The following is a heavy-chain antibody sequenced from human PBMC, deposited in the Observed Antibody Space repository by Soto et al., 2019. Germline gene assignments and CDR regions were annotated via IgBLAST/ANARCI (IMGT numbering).Heavy chain of an antibody. V-gene: IGHV4-39*01. D-gene: IGHD1-26*01. CDR2: IYYSGST. CDR3: ASGWELLSYNWFDP. CDR1: GGSISSSSYY. Sequence: QVQLQESGPGLVKPSQTLSLTCTVSGGSISSSSYYWGWIRQPPGKGLEWIGSIYYSGSTYYNPSLKSRDTISVDTSKNQFSLKLSSVTAADTAVYYSASGWELLSYNWFDPWGQGTLVTVSS. J-gene: IGHJ5*02.